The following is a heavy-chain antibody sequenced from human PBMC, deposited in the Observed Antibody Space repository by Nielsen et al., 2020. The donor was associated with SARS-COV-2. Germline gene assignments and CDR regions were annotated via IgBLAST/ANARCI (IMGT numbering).Heavy chain of an antibody. CDR2: ISAYNGNT. Sequence: ASVKVSCKASGYTFTSYGISWVRQAPGQGLEWMGWISAYNGNTNYAQKLQGRVTMTTDTSTSTAYMELRSLRSDDTAVYYCARDTRGRDIVVVVAGAFDIWGQGTTVTVSS. D-gene: IGHD2-15*01. CDR3: ARDTRGRDIVVVVAGAFDI. CDR1: GYTFTSYG. J-gene: IGHJ3*02. V-gene: IGHV1-18*01.